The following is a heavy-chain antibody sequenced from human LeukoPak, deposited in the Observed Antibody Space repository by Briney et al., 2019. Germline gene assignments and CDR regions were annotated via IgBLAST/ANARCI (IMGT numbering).Heavy chain of an antibody. CDR3: ARQLSTITIFDY. CDR2: ISYDGSNK. V-gene: IGHV3-30-3*01. D-gene: IGHD3-3*01. J-gene: IGHJ4*02. Sequence: GRSLRLSCAASGFTFSSYAMHWVRQAPGKGLEWVAVISYDGSNKYYADSVKGRFTISRDNSKNTLYLQMNGLRAEDTAVYYCARQLSTITIFDYWGQGTLVTVSS. CDR1: GFTFSSYA.